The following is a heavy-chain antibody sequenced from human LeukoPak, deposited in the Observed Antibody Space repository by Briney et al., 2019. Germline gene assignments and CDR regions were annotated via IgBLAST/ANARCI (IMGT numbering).Heavy chain of an antibody. J-gene: IGHJ4*02. CDR3: ARDTRPPTYYVFWSGPDY. D-gene: IGHD3-3*01. Sequence: SETLSLTCTVSGGSISSYYWSWIRQPAGKGLEWIGRIYTSGSTNYNPSLKSRVTMSVDTSKNQFSLKLSSVTAADTAVYYCARDTRPPTYYVFWSGPDYWGRGTRVTVSS. CDR2: IYTSGST. V-gene: IGHV4-4*07. CDR1: GGSISSYY.